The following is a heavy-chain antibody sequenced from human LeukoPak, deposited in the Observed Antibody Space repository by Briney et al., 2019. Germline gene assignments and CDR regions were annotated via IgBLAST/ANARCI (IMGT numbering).Heavy chain of an antibody. J-gene: IGHJ6*02. CDR2: ISWDGGST. CDR1: RFTFDDYT. V-gene: IGHV3-43*01. Sequence: PGGSLRLSCAASRFTFDDYTMHWVRQAPGKGLEWVSLISWDGGSTYYADSVKGRFTISRDNSKNSLYLQMNSLRTEDTALYYCAKGMSYNYYYGMDVWGQGTTVTVSS. CDR3: AKGMSYNYYYGMDV. D-gene: IGHD1-1*01.